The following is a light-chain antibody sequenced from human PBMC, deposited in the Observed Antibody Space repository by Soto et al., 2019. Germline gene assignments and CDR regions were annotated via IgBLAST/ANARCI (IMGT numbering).Light chain of an antibody. CDR3: QHYGTSPRT. CDR1: QSVSSTY. J-gene: IGKJ1*01. V-gene: IGKV3-20*01. Sequence: EIVLTQSPGTLSLFPGERATFSCRASQSVSSTYLAWYRQKPGQAPRLLIYGASSRATGIPDRFSGSGSGTDFTLTISRLEPEDSAVYYCQHYGTSPRTFGQGTKVEIK. CDR2: GAS.